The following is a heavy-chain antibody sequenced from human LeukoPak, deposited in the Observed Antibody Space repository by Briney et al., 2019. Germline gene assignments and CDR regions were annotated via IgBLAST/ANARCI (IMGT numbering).Heavy chain of an antibody. J-gene: IGHJ4*02. CDR1: GFTFSSYA. CDR3: AKATGYCSSTSCRGYFDY. Sequence: PGGSLRLSCAASGFTFSSYAMSWVRQAPGKGLEWVSAISGSGGSTYYADSVKGRFTISRDNSKNTLYLQMNSLRAEDTAVYYCAKATGYCSSTSCRGYFDYWGQGTLVTVSS. V-gene: IGHV3-23*01. CDR2: ISGSGGST. D-gene: IGHD2-2*03.